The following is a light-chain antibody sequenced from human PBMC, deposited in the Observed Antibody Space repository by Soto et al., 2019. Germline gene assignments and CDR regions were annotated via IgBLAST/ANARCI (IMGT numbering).Light chain of an antibody. Sequence: DIQMTQSPSSLFASVGDRVTITCRASQSISTYLNWYQQRPGKAPRLLIYAASSLQSGVPSRFSGSGSGTDFTLTISSLQSEDFATYYCQRSYRSISFGQGTRLEMK. CDR3: QRSYRSIS. CDR2: AAS. CDR1: QSISTY. J-gene: IGKJ5*01. V-gene: IGKV1-39*01.